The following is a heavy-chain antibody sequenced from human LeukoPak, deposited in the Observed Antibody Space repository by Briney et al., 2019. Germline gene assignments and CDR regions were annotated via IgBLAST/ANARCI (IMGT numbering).Heavy chain of an antibody. CDR3: ARDPCGGDCYSDY. Sequence: GGSLRLSCAASGFTFSSYSMNWVRQAPGKGLEWVSYISSSSSYTNYADSVKGRFTISRDNAKNSLYLQMNSLRAEDTAVYYCARDPCGGDCYSDYWGQGTLVTVSS. CDR2: ISSSSSYT. CDR1: GFTFSSYS. D-gene: IGHD2-21*02. J-gene: IGHJ4*02. V-gene: IGHV3-21*05.